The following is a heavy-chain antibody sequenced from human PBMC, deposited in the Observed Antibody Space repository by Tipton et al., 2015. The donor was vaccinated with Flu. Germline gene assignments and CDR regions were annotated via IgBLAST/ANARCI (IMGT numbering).Heavy chain of an antibody. V-gene: IGHV4-38-2*01. CDR1: GFTFSSYG. CDR2: IYHSGTT. D-gene: IGHD3-10*02. J-gene: IGHJ4*02. Sequence: LRLSCATSGFTFSSYGLHWVRQAPGKGLEWIGTIYHSGTTYYNPSLKSRLTISVDTSKNQFYLRLSSVTAADTAVYYCARHTGDSVRGVIDYWGQGTLVTVSS. CDR3: ARHTGDSVRGVIDY.